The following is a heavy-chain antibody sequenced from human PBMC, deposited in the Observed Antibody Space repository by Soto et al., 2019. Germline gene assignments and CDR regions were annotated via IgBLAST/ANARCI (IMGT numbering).Heavy chain of an antibody. V-gene: IGHV4-59*13. Sequence: SETLSLTCTVSGGSMIAYYWNWMRQPPGNGLQWIGYTYYSGSTTYNPSLKSRVTISVDSSKNQFSLKLDSVTPADTAVYYCARVRGTAGKRYFDYWGPGTLVTVSS. D-gene: IGHD6-13*01. CDR2: TYYSGST. CDR1: GGSMIAYY. J-gene: IGHJ4*02. CDR3: ARVRGTAGKRYFDY.